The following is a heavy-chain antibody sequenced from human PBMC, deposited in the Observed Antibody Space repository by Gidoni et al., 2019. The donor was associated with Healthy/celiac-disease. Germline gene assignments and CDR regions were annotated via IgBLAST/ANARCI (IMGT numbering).Heavy chain of an antibody. CDR2: INHSGST. CDR1: GGSFSGYS. Sequence: QVQLQQWGAGLLKPSETLSLTCAVYGGSFSGYSWTGIRQPPGKGLEWIGEINHSGSTNYNPSLKSRVTISVDTSKNQFSLKLSSVTAADTAVYYCARAVGWMWIQLWLRSNNWFDPWGQGTLVTVSS. D-gene: IGHD5-18*01. V-gene: IGHV4-34*01. CDR3: ARAVGWMWIQLWLRSNNWFDP. J-gene: IGHJ5*02.